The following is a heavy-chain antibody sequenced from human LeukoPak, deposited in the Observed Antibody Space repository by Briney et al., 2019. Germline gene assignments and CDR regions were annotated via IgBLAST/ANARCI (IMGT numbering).Heavy chain of an antibody. D-gene: IGHD4-11*01. CDR2: IYYSGST. J-gene: IGHJ3*02. CDR3: ARHDDYSRAFDI. CDR1: GGIFNGYY. V-gene: IGHV4-59*08. Sequence: SETLSLTCAVYGGIFNGYYWSWIRQPPGRGLEWIAYIYYSGSTDYKPSLKSRVTISIDTSKNQFSLKLSSVTAADTAVYYCARHDDYSRAFDIWGQGTMVTVSS.